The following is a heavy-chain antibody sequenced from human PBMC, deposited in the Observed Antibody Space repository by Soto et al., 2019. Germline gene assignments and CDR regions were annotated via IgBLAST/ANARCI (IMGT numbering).Heavy chain of an antibody. CDR1: GFTFTSHW. CDR3: VGNSGYCSHVGCQGDAYDI. J-gene: IGHJ3*02. CDR2: IKKDGSET. Sequence: EVQLVESGGGLVQPGGSLRLSCAASGFTFTSHWMTWVRQAPGKGLEWVANIKKDGSETHYVDSVKGRFTISRDNAKNEVYLQMNSLRAEDTAMFYCVGNSGYCSHVGCQGDAYDIWGQGTMVTVSS. V-gene: IGHV3-7*04. D-gene: IGHD2-15*01.